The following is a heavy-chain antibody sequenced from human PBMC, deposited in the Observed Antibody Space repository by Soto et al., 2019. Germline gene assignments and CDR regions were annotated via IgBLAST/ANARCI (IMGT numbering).Heavy chain of an antibody. Sequence: TCTVVEGSIVGYYWRWIRKPPGKGLEWIGEINHSGSTNYNPSLKSRVTISVDTSKNQFSLKLSSVTAADTAVYYCARRLRWLLGAIDYWGQGTLVTVFS. CDR1: EGSIVGYY. CDR3: ARRLRWLLGAIDY. D-gene: IGHD2-21*01. J-gene: IGHJ4*02. CDR2: INHSGST. V-gene: IGHV4-34*01.